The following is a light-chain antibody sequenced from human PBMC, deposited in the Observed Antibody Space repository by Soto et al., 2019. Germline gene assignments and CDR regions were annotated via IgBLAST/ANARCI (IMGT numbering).Light chain of an antibody. CDR3: QQRSNWPPGIT. V-gene: IGKV3D-20*02. Sequence: EVVLAQSPGTLSLSTGERATLSCRSSQSVSATYLAWYQQKPGQAPRLLIYGASSRATGIPDRFSGSGSGTDFTLTISSLQSEDFAVYYCQQRSNWPPGITFGQGTRLEI. CDR2: GAS. J-gene: IGKJ5*01. CDR1: QSVSATY.